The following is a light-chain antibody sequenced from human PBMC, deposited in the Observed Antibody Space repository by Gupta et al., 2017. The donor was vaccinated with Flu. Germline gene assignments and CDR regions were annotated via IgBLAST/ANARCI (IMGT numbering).Light chain of an antibody. CDR1: RNIYSW. V-gene: IGKV1-5*03. CDR3: QQYHNYVGT. Sequence: DIQMTQSPSTLSASVGDRVTITCRASRNIYSWLAWYQQKPGKAPKLLIYKASSLESGVPPRFRGSDSGTEFTLTISSLQPDDFATYFCQQYHNYVGTFGQGTMLEIK. J-gene: IGKJ1*01. CDR2: KAS.